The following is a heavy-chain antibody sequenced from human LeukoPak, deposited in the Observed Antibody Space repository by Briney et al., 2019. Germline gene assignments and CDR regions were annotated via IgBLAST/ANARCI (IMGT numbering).Heavy chain of an antibody. J-gene: IGHJ4*02. CDR1: GFTFSTYW. CDR3: VRDVIR. CDR2: INRDGSST. V-gene: IGHV3-74*01. Sequence: GGSLRLSCGASGFTFSTYWMYWVRQAPGKGLVWVSLINRDGSSTNYADSVKGRFTISRDNAESTLYLQMNSVRAHDTAVYYCVRDVIRWGQGTLVTVAS. D-gene: IGHD2/OR15-2a*01.